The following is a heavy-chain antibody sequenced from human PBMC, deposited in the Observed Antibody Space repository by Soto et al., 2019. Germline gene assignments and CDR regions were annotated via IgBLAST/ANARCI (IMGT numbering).Heavy chain of an antibody. CDR3: ARGAPRGIIHDFDS. CDR1: GVPIDQYY. Sequence: PSETLSLTCHVSGVPIDQYYWTWIRQSPGKGLEWIGSIHQSGSPYYNPSLKSRLTISIDKSKKQFSLRLSSVTAADTAVYYCARGAPRGIIHDFDSWGQGSLVTVSS. V-gene: IGHV4-38-2*02. CDR2: IHQSGSP. J-gene: IGHJ4*02. D-gene: IGHD3-10*01.